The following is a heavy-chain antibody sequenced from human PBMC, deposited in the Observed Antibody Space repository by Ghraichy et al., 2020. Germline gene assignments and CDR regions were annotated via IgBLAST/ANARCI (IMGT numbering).Heavy chain of an antibody. CDR1: GFTFSSHA. Sequence: GGSLRLSCAASGFTFSSHAMTWVRQPPGKGLEWVAAIGGSGAQTFYADSVRGRFTISRDNSKDTLYVHMNNLRAEDTAVYYCTSRGISVGDEWGSLDYWGQGTLVTVSS. CDR3: TSRGISVGDEWGSLDY. CDR2: IGGSGAQT. D-gene: IGHD3-16*01. J-gene: IGHJ4*02. V-gene: IGHV3-23*01.